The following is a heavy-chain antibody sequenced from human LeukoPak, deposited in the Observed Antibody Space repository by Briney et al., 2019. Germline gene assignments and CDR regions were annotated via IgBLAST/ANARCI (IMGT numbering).Heavy chain of an antibody. CDR3: ARDRIGKYSIDY. V-gene: IGHV3-30*02. J-gene: IGHJ4*02. Sequence: GGSLRLSCAASGFTFSNFGLNWVRQAPGKGLEWEAFIPDNGRRTYYLESVKGLFTISRDDSKNTLYLQMNSLRVEDTAVYYCARDRIGKYSIDYWGQGTLVTVSS. CDR1: GFTFSNFG. D-gene: IGHD2-15*01. CDR2: IPDNGRRT.